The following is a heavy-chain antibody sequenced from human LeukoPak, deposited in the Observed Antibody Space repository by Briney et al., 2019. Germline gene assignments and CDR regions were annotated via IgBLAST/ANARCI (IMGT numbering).Heavy chain of an antibody. CDR2: ISSRSRTI. Sequence: PGGSLRLSCAASGFTFSSYSMNWVRQAPGKGLEWVSYISSRSRTIYYADSVKGRFTISRDNAKNSLYLQMNSLRAEDTAVYYCASVTYGGNSAFDIWGQGTMVTVSS. V-gene: IGHV3-48*04. D-gene: IGHD4-23*01. CDR3: ASVTYGGNSAFDI. J-gene: IGHJ3*02. CDR1: GFTFSSYS.